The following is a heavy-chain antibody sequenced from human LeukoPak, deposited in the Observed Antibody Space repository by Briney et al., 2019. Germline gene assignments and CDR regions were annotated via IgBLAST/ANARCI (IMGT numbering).Heavy chain of an antibody. CDR1: GGSISSSSYY. J-gene: IGHJ5*02. V-gene: IGHV4-39*07. Sequence: PSETLSLTCTVSGGSISSSSYYWGWIRQPPGKGLEWIWSIYYSGSTYYNPSLKSRVTISVDTSKNQFSLKLSSVTAADTAVYYCARGEDIVATTTNWFDPWGQGTLVTVSS. D-gene: IGHD5-12*01. CDR2: IYYSGST. CDR3: ARGEDIVATTTNWFDP.